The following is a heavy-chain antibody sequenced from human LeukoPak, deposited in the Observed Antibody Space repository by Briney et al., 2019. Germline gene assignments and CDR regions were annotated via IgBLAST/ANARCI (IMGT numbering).Heavy chain of an antibody. Sequence: PGGSLRLSCAASRFTFSSYWMSWVRQAPGKGLEWVANIKQDGSEKYYVDSVKGRFTISRDNAKNSLYLQMNSLRAEDTAVYYCARDPYLCSSTSCYSDPWGQGTLVTVSS. CDR3: ARDPYLCSSTSCYSDP. D-gene: IGHD2-2*01. J-gene: IGHJ5*02. V-gene: IGHV3-7*01. CDR1: RFTFSSYW. CDR2: IKQDGSEK.